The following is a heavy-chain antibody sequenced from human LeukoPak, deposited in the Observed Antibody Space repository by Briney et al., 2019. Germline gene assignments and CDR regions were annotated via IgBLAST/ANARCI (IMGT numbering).Heavy chain of an antibody. D-gene: IGHD3-22*01. CDR3: ARGAPLSKWLLLSPSIDY. CDR2: INPNSGGT. V-gene: IGHV1-2*02. Sequence: GASVKVSCKASGYTFTSYGISWVRQAPGQGLEWMGWINPNSGGTNYAQKFQGRVTMTRDTSISTAYMELSRLRSDDTAVYYCARGAPLSKWLLLSPSIDYWGQGTLVTVSS. J-gene: IGHJ4*02. CDR1: GYTFTSYG.